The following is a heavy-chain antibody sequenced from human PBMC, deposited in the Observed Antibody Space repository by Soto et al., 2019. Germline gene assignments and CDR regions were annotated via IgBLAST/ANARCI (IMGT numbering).Heavy chain of an antibody. CDR2: FDPEDGET. J-gene: IGHJ3*02. D-gene: IGHD6-19*01. Sequence: ASLKVSCKVSGYTLTELSMHWVRQAPGKGLEWMGGFDPEDGETIYAQKFQGRVTMTEDTSTDTAYMELSSLRSEDTAVYYCATMFEDSSGWYIAFDIWGQGTMVTV. V-gene: IGHV1-24*01. CDR1: GYTLTELS. CDR3: ATMFEDSSGWYIAFDI.